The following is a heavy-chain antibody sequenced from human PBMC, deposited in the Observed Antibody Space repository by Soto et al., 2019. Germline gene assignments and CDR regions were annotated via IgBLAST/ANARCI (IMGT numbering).Heavy chain of an antibody. CDR2: IIPLFSTA. CDR1: GGTFSNYA. Sequence: QVQLVQSGAEVRKPGSSVKVSCKASGGTFSNYALSWVRQAPGQGLEWMGWIIPLFSTANYAQKFQGTATIIADESPSTAYMELSSLRSEDTAVYYCAGASGDTAMITLDYFCWHYGMDVWGQGTTVTVAS. V-gene: IGHV1-69*01. D-gene: IGHD5-18*01. CDR3: AGASGDTAMITLDYFCWHYGMDV. J-gene: IGHJ6*02.